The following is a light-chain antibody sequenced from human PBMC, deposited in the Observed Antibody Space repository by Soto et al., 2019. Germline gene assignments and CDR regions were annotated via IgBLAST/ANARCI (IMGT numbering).Light chain of an antibody. CDR3: QQYNSYSPT. CDR2: KAS. V-gene: IGKV1-5*03. CDR1: QSISVW. J-gene: IGKJ1*01. Sequence: DIRMTQSPSTPSASVGDRITITCRASQSISVWLAWYQQKAGKAPNLLIYKASRLESAAPPRFSGSGSETEFTLTISGLQPGDSATYYCQQYNSYSPTFGQGTKVEVK.